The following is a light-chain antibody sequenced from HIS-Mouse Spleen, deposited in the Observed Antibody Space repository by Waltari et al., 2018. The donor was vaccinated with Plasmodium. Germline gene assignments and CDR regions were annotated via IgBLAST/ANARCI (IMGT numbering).Light chain of an antibody. Sequence: QSALTQPASVSGSPGQSITISCTGTSSDVGGYNYVPWYQQHPVKAPKLMIYDVSNRPSGVSNRFSGSKSGNTASLTISGLQAEDEADYYCSSYTSSSTLNYVFGTGTKVTVL. CDR1: SSDVGGYNY. CDR2: DVS. CDR3: SSYTSSSTLNYV. V-gene: IGLV2-14*03. J-gene: IGLJ1*01.